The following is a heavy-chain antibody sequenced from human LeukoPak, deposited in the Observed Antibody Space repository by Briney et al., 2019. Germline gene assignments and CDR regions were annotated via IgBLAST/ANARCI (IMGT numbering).Heavy chain of an antibody. V-gene: IGHV4-59*01. CDR2: IYNSGST. CDR1: GESISAYY. Sequence: SETLSLTCTVSGESISAYYWGWIREPPGKGLEWSGHIYNSGSTNYNPSLKSRVTISVDTSKNQFSLKLSSVTAADTAVYYCARRTTTYDFWSGYYPAYWGQGTLVTVSS. D-gene: IGHD3-3*01. CDR3: ARRTTTYDFWSGYYPAY. J-gene: IGHJ1*01.